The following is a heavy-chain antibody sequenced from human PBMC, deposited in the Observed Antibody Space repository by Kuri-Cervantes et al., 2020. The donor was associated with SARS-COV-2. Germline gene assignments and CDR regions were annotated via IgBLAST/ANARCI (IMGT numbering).Heavy chain of an antibody. CDR3: AREPGFTYYDFWSGYQVGGMDV. V-gene: IGHV3-74*01. J-gene: IGHJ6*02. CDR1: GFTFSDYA. D-gene: IGHD3-3*01. Sequence: GGSLRLSCAASGFTFSDYAMNWVRQAPGKGLVWVSRINSDGSSTSYADPVKGRFTISRDNAKNTLYLQMNSLRAEDTAVYYCAREPGFTYYDFWSGYQVGGMDVWGQGTTVTVSS. CDR2: INSDGSST.